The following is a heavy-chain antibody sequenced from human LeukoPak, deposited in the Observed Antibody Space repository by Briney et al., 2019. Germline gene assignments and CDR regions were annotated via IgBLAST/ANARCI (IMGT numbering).Heavy chain of an antibody. CDR1: GYTFTSYY. CDR2: IIPILGIA. CDR3: AREEWELLLYFDY. D-gene: IGHD1-26*01. Sequence: EASVKVSCKASGYTFTSYYMHWVRQAPGQGLEWMGRIIPILGIANYAQKFQGRVTITADKSTSTAYMELSSLRSEDTAVYYCAREEWELLLYFDYWGQGTLVTVSS. J-gene: IGHJ4*02. V-gene: IGHV1-69*04.